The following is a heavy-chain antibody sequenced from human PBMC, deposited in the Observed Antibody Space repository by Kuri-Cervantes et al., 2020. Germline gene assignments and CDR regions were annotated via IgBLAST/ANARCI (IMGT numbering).Heavy chain of an antibody. J-gene: IGHJ4*02. D-gene: IGHD3-22*01. CDR2: TNHRGRI. V-gene: IGHV4-34*01. CDR1: GGSFSTYY. CDR3: ARRPDYYDSSELDY. Sequence: ETLSLTCAVYGGSFSTYYWSWIRRPPGKGLEWIGETNHRGRINYNPSPKSRVTISVDTAKNQFSLRLSSVTAADTAVYYCARRPDYYDSSELDYWGQGTLVTVSS.